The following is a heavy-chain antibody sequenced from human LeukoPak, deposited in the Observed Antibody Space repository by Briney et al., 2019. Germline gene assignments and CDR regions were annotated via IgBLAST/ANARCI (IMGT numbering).Heavy chain of an antibody. CDR3: ARQRLSGSGRGGDY. V-gene: IGHV3-7*03. CDR2: IKQDGSEK. D-gene: IGHD3-10*01. Sequence: GGSLRLSCEASGFTFSSYWMSWVRQAPGKGLEWVANIKQDGSEKYYVDSVKGRFTISRDNAKNSLYLQMNSLRAEDMAVYYCARQRLSGSGRGGDYWGQGTLVTVSS. CDR1: GFTFSSYW. J-gene: IGHJ4*02.